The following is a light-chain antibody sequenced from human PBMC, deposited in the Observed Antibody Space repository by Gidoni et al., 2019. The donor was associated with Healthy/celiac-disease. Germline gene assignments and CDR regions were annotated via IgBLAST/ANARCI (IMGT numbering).Light chain of an antibody. J-gene: IGKJ3*01. Sequence: ELVLTQSPGTLSLSPGERATLSCRASQSVSSSYLAWYQQKPGQAPRLLIYGASSRATGIPDRFSGSGSGTDFTLTISRLEPEDFAVYYCQQYGSSPPTFGPGTKVDIK. CDR2: GAS. CDR1: QSVSSSY. CDR3: QQYGSSPPT. V-gene: IGKV3-20*01.